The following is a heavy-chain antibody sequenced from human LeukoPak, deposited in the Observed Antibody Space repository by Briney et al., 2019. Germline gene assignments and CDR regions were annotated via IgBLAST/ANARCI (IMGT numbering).Heavy chain of an antibody. D-gene: IGHD2-2*01. J-gene: IGHJ3*02. Sequence: GRSLRLSCAASGFTFSSYGMHWVRQAPGKGLEWVAVIWYGGSNKYYADSVKGRFTISRDNSKNTLYLQMNSLRAEDTAVYYCAKDRRYCSSTSCSKWDAFDIWGQGTMVTVSS. CDR2: IWYGGSNK. CDR1: GFTFSSYG. V-gene: IGHV3-30*18. CDR3: AKDRRYCSSTSCSKWDAFDI.